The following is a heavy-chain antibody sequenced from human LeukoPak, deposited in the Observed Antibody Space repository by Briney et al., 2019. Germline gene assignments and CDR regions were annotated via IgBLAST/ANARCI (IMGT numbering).Heavy chain of an antibody. Sequence: SETLSLTCTVSGGSVSTTTYQWGWLRQSPGRGLEWIGNIYIGGNTYYNPSLRYRATVSVDSSKNQFSLQLNSVTAADTAIYYCARLRRTTVTTYNYYHYMDVWGKGTTVTVSS. CDR2: IYIGGNT. V-gene: IGHV4-39*01. J-gene: IGHJ6*03. CDR3: ARLRRTTVTTYNYYHYMDV. D-gene: IGHD4-11*01. CDR1: GGSVSTTTYQ.